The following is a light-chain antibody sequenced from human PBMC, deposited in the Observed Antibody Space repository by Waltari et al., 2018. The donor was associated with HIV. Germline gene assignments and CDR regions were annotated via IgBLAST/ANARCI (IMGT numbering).Light chain of an antibody. Sequence: DIQLTQSPSFLSASVGDRVTITCRTSHGISRYLAWYQQKPGKGPKLLIYAASTLQSGVPSRFSVSAAGTEFTLTISSVQTEDFATYCCQQLNSYPLTFGPGTKVDI. CDR1: HGISRY. J-gene: IGKJ3*01. CDR2: AAS. CDR3: QQLNSYPLT. V-gene: IGKV1-9*01.